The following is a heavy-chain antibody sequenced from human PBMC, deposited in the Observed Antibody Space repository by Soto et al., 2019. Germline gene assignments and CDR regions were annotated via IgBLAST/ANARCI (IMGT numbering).Heavy chain of an antibody. Sequence: PGGSLRLSCAASGFTFSSYAMSGVRQAPGKGLEWVSAISGSGGSTYYADSVKGRFTISRDNSKNTLYLQMNSLRAEDTAVYYCAKDAGWELLQRVYYYYGMDVWGQGTTVTVSS. J-gene: IGHJ6*02. CDR1: GFTFSSYA. D-gene: IGHD1-26*01. CDR3: AKDAGWELLQRVYYYYGMDV. V-gene: IGHV3-23*01. CDR2: ISGSGGST.